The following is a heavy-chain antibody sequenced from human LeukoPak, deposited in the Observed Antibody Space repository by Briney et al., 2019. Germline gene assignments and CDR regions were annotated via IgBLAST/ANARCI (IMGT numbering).Heavy chain of an antibody. J-gene: IGHJ5*02. CDR2: INPNSGGT. CDR3: ARDLQYYYGSGSSNWFDP. V-gene: IGHV1-2*06. D-gene: IGHD3-10*01. Sequence: ASVKVSCKASGYTFTGYYMHWVRQAPGQGLEWMGRINPNSGGTNYAQKFQGRVTMTRDTSISTAYMELSRLRSDDTAVYYCARDLQYYYGSGSSNWFDPWGQGTLVTVPS. CDR1: GYTFTGYY.